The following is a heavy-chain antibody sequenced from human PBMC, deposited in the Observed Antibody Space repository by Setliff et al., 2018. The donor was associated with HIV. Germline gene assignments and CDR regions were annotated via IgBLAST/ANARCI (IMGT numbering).Heavy chain of an antibody. CDR2: IYYSGST. J-gene: IGHJ4*02. Sequence: SETLSLTCTVSGGSISSYYWSWIRQPPGKGLEWIGYIYYSGSTSYNPSLKGRVTISVDTSKNQFSLKLSSVTAADTAVYYCARTGFYDFWSDYYLYYFDYWGQGTLVTVSS. CDR3: ARTGFYDFWSDYYLYYFDY. V-gene: IGHV4-59*08. CDR1: GGSISSYY. D-gene: IGHD3-3*01.